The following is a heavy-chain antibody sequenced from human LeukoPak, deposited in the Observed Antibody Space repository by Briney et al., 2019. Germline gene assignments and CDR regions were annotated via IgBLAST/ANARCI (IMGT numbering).Heavy chain of an antibody. CDR2: IKQDGTEK. V-gene: IGHV3-7*01. CDR1: GFTFTTYW. D-gene: IGHD1-7*01. Sequence: PGESLRLSCAASGFTFTTYWMSWVRQAPGKGLEWVANIKQDGTEKYYVDSVKGRFTISRDNAKNSLYLQMNSLRAEDTAVYYCARLIAGGWNYGLTVPPTDYWGQGTLVTVSS. J-gene: IGHJ4*02. CDR3: ARLIAGGWNYGLTVPPTDY.